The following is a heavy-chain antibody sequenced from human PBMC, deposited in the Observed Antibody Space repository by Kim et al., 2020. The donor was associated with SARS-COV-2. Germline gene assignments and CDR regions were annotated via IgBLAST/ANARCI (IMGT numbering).Heavy chain of an antibody. Sequence: GGSLRLSCAASGFTFSNAWMSWVRQAPGKGLEWVGRIKSKTDGGTTDYAAPVKGRFTISRDDSKNTLYLQMNSLKTEDTAVYYCTTDPQWELLYYYYYGMDVWGQGTTVTVSS. CDR2: IKSKTDGGTT. CDR3: TTDPQWELLYYYYYGMDV. D-gene: IGHD1-26*01. J-gene: IGHJ6*02. V-gene: IGHV3-15*01. CDR1: GFTFSNAW.